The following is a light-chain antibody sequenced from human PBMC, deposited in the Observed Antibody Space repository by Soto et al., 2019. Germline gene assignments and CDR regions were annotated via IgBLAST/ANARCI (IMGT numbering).Light chain of an antibody. CDR1: QSLDRGS. V-gene: IGKV3-20*01. CDR3: QQYGSSPPWT. CDR2: GAS. Sequence: EIVLTQSPATLSLSPGERATLSCRASQSLDRGSLAWYQQKAGQPPRLLIHGASSRATGIPDRFSGSGSGTDFTLTISRLEPEDFAVYYCQQYGSSPPWTFGQGTKVDIK. J-gene: IGKJ1*01.